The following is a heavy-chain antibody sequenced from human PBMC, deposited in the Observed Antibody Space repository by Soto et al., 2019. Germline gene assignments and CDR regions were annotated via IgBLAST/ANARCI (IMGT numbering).Heavy chain of an antibody. Sequence: SETLSLTCAVSGGSISSGGFSWTWIRQPPGKGLEWIGYIYHSGNTYYNPSLKSRVTISVDTSKNQFSLKLSSVTAADTAVYYCASFSRGSGKVLRYFDWSLGYGMDVWGQGTTVTVSS. J-gene: IGHJ6*02. D-gene: IGHD3-9*01. CDR3: ASFSRGSGKVLRYFDWSLGYGMDV. CDR1: GGSISSGGFS. V-gene: IGHV4-30-2*02. CDR2: IYHSGNT.